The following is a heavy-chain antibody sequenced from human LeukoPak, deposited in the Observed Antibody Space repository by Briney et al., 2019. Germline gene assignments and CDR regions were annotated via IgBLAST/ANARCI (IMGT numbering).Heavy chain of an antibody. CDR2: INPNSGGT. D-gene: IGHD5-18*01. CDR1: GYTFTGYY. J-gene: IGHJ5*02. V-gene: IGHV1-2*02. CDR3: AREGAGYSYGYGLNWFDP. Sequence: PGASVKVSCKASGYTFTGYYMHWVRQAPGQGLEWMGWINPNSGGTNYAQKFQGRVTMTGDTSISTAYMELSRLRSDDTAVYYCAREGAGYSYGYGLNWFDPWGQGTLVTVSS.